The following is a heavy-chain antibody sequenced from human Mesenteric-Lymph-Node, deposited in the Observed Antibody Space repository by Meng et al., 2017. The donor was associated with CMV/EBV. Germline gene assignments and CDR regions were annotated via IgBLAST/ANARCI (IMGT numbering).Heavy chain of an antibody. CDR2: ISGGGDTT. J-gene: IGHJ4*02. Sequence: GGSLRLSCAASGFSFSSYGMYWVRQAAGKGLEWVSGISGGGDTTYYADSVKGRFTISRDNSKNTLFLQMDSLRAEDTAVYYCAKGRGSSWFGGGDFDFWGQGTLVTVSS. D-gene: IGHD6-13*01. CDR3: AKGRGSSWFGGGDFDF. V-gene: IGHV3-23*01. CDR1: GFSFSSYG.